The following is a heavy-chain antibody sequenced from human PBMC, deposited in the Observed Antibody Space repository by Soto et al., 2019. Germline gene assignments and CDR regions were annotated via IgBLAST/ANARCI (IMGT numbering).Heavy chain of an antibody. Sequence: GGCLRFSGAAFGIIFRNSAMTGVRQAPGKGLECVSGISASGGSKYYSDSVKGRFTISSDNYKNTMYLQMNSLRVEDTAIYYCAKDHNSDYVGGFDMWGQGTMVTVSS. V-gene: IGHV3-23*01. D-gene: IGHD4-4*01. CDR3: AKDHNSDYVGGFDM. CDR2: ISASGGSK. J-gene: IGHJ3*02. CDR1: GIIFRNSA.